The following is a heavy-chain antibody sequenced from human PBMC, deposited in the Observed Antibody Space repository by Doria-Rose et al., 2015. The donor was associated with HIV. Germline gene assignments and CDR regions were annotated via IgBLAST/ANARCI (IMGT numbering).Heavy chain of an antibody. D-gene: IGHD3-22*01. V-gene: IGHV4-59*01. J-gene: IGHJ3*02. CDR2: IYYSGST. CDR3: ARDLDYYDSSGAIGAFDI. Sequence: SGGSISSYYWSWIRQPPGKGLEWIGYIYYSGSTNYNPSLKRRVTISVDTSKKQFSLKLSSVTAADTALYYCARDLDYYDSSGAIGAFDIWGQGTMVTVSS. CDR1: GGSISSYY.